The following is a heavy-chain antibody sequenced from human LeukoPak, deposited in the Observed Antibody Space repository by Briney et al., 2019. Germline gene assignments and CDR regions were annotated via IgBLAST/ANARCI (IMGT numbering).Heavy chain of an antibody. V-gene: IGHV4-61*02. CDR1: GGSISSGSYY. Sequence: SETLSLTCTVSGGSISSGSYYWSWIRQPAGKGLEWIGRIYTSGSTNYNPSLKSRVTISVDTSKNQFSLKLSSVTAADTAVYYCARGPDYSNYFDYWGQGTLVTVSS. CDR3: ARGPDYSNYFDY. D-gene: IGHD4-11*01. CDR2: IYTSGST. J-gene: IGHJ4*02.